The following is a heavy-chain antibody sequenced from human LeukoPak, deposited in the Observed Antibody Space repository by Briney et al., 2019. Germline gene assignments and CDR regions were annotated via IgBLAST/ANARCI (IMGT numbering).Heavy chain of an antibody. CDR3: ARVGGDVYYYYYYMDV. CDR2: ISVYNGNT. D-gene: IGHD2-21*02. Sequence: ASVKVSCKASGHKFTSYGISWVRQAPGQGLEWMGWISVYNGNTDYAQKFQGRVTMTTETSTGTVYMELRSLRLDDSAVYYCARVGGDVYYYYYYMDVWGKGTTVTVSS. CDR1: GHKFTSYG. J-gene: IGHJ6*03. V-gene: IGHV1-18*01.